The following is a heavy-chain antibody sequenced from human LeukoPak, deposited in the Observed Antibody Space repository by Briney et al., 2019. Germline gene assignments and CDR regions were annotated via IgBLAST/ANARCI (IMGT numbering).Heavy chain of an antibody. CDR2: ISAYNGNT. CDR1: GYTFTSYG. CDR3: ARAPNYGYYYYGMDV. Sequence: PGASVMVSCKASGYTFTSYGISWVRQAPGQGLEWMGWISAYNGNTNYAQKLQGRVTMTTDTSTSTAYMELRSLRSDDTAVYYCARAPNYGYYYYGMDVWGQGTTVTVSS. J-gene: IGHJ6*02. D-gene: IGHD4-17*01. V-gene: IGHV1-18*01.